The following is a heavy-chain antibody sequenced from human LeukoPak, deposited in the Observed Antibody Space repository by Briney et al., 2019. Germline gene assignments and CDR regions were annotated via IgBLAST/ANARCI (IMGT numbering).Heavy chain of an antibody. J-gene: IGHJ4*02. D-gene: IGHD3-3*01. CDR1: GFTFSSYA. CDR2: ISGSGGST. CDR3: ATTAYDFWSGYSYFDY. Sequence: GGSLRLSCAASGFTFSSYAMSWVRQAPGKGLEWVSAISGSGGSTYYADSVKGRFTISRDNSKNTLYLQMNSLRAEDTAVYYCATTAYDFWSGYSYFDYWGQGTLVTVSS. V-gene: IGHV3-23*01.